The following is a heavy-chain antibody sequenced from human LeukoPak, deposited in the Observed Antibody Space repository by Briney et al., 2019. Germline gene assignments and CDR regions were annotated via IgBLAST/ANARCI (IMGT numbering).Heavy chain of an antibody. J-gene: IGHJ4*02. CDR1: GFTFSNYW. CDR3: ARTRGDTALLDFDY. CDR2: IYSGGST. D-gene: IGHD5-18*01. V-gene: IGHV3-53*01. Sequence: PGGSLRLSCAASGFTFSNYWMNWVRQPPGKGLEWVSVIYSGGSTYYADSVKGRFAISRDNSKNTLHLQLDSLRAEDAAIYYCARTRGDTALLDFDYWGQGTLVTVSS.